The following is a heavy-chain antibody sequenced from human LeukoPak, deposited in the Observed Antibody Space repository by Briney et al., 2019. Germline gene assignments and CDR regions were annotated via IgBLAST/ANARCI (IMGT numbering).Heavy chain of an antibody. CDR1: GGTFSSYA. CDR2: IIPIFGTA. CDR3: ARDSVAAAGPMDYYYGMDV. Sequence: SVKVSCTASGGTFSSYAISWVRQAPGQGLEWMGGIIPIFGTANYAQKFQGRVTITADESTSTAYMELSSLRSEDTAVYYCARDSVAAAGPMDYYYGMDVWGQGTTVTVSS. J-gene: IGHJ6*02. V-gene: IGHV1-69*13. D-gene: IGHD6-13*01.